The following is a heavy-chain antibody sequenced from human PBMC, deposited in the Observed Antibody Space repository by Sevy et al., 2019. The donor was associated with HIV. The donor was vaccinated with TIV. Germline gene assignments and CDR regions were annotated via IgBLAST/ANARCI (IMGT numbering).Heavy chain of an antibody. V-gene: IGHV3-7*01. J-gene: IGHJ3*02. CDR2: IKQGGSEK. Sequence: GGSLRLSSAASGFTFSSYWMIWVRQAPGKGLEWVANIKQGGSEKYYVDSVKGRFTISRDAKNSLYLQMNSLRAEDTAVYYCARGGDDGAFDIWGQGTMVTVSS. CDR1: GFTFSSYW. D-gene: IGHD2-21*02. CDR3: ARGGDDGAFDI.